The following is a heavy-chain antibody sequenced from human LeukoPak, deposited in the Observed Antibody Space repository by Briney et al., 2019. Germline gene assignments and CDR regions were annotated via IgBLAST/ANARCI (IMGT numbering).Heavy chain of an antibody. CDR3: AKTHGKGQWLGRRHFDY. D-gene: IGHD6-19*01. V-gene: IGHV3-9*01. Sequence: GGSLRLSCAASGFTFDDYAMHWVRQAPGKGLEWVSGISWNSGSIGYADSVKGRFTISRDNAKNSLYLQMNSLRAEDTAVYYCAKTHGKGQWLGRRHFDYWGQGTLVTVSS. CDR2: ISWNSGSI. J-gene: IGHJ4*02. CDR1: GFTFDDYA.